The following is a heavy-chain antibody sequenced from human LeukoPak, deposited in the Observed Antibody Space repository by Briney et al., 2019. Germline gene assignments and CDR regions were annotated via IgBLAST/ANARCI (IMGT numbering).Heavy chain of an antibody. CDR2: INPNTGGT. CDR3: AKEGLAFDY. D-gene: IGHD5-12*01. V-gene: IGHV1-2*02. CDR1: GYXLTGYY. Sequence: ASVKVSCKSSGYXLTGYYMHWVRQAPGQGPEWMGWINPNTGGTRYAQKFQGRVTMTRDTSTSTAYMELSRLRSDDTAVYYCAKEGLAFDYWGQGTLVTVSS. J-gene: IGHJ4*02.